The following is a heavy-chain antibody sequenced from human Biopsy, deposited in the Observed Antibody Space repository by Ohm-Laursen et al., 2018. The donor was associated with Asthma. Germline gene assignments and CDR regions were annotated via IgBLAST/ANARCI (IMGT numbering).Heavy chain of an antibody. J-gene: IGHJ4*02. D-gene: IGHD3-22*01. CDR1: GGSISSFY. Sequence: PSDTLSLTCGVYGGSISSFYWSWIRQSPEKGLEWMGYVYWAGSTNYNPSLKSRVSISIDTSKNQFSLKLSSVTAADTAVYYCARAQDYYDSRGYYRSFDYWGQGTLVTVSS. CDR3: ARAQDYYDSRGYYRSFDY. V-gene: IGHV4-59*12. CDR2: VYWAGST.